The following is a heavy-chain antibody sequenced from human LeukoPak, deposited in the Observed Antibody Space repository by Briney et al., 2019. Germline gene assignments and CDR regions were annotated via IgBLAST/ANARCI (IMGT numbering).Heavy chain of an antibody. V-gene: IGHV4-59*01. CDR1: GGSISSYY. J-gene: IGHJ4*02. CDR2: IYYSGST. Sequence: SETLSLTCTVSGGSISSYYWSWIRQPPGKGLEWIGYIYYSGSTNYNPSLKSRVTISVDTPKNQFALKLSSVTAADTAVYYCARMVAANLDYWGQGTLVTVSS. CDR3: ARMVAANLDY. D-gene: IGHD2-15*01.